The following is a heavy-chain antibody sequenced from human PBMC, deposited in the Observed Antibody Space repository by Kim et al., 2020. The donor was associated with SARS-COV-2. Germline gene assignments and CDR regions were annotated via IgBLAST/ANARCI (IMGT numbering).Heavy chain of an antibody. CDR2: ISGDGGST. D-gene: IGHD6-13*01. CDR1: GFTFDDYA. V-gene: IGHV3-43*02. CDR3: AKAQFTGYSSSWTGGYYYYGMDV. Sequence: GGSLRLSCAASGFTFDDYAMHWVRQAPGKGLEWVSLISGDGGSTYYADSVKGRFTISRDNSKNSLYLQMNSLRTEDTALYYCAKAQFTGYSSSWTGGYYYYGMDVWGQGTTVTVSS. J-gene: IGHJ6*02.